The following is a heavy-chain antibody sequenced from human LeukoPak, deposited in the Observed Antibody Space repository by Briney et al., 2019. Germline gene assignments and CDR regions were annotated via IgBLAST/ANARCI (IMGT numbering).Heavy chain of an antibody. J-gene: IGHJ6*02. V-gene: IGHV3-9*01. CDR2: ISWNSGSI. Sequence: GGSLRLSCAASGFTFYDYAMHWVRQAPGKGLEWVSGISWNSGSIGYADSVKGRFTISRDNAKNSLYLQMNSLRAEDTALYYCAKDISIVATIGYGMDVWGQGTTVTVSS. CDR3: AKDISIVATIGYGMDV. CDR1: GFTFYDYA. D-gene: IGHD5-12*01.